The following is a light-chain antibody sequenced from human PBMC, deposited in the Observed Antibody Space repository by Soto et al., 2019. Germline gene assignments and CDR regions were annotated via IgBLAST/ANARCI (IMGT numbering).Light chain of an antibody. CDR1: SSDVGAYDF. CDR3: TSYTTSSTRV. J-gene: IGLJ1*01. Sequence: QSALTQPASVSWSPGQSITISCTGTSSDVGAYDFVSWCQQLPGKAPKLIISEVSNRPSGVSSRFSGSKSGNTASLTISGLHPDDEASYYCTSYTTSSTRVFGTGTKLTVL. V-gene: IGLV2-14*01. CDR2: EVS.